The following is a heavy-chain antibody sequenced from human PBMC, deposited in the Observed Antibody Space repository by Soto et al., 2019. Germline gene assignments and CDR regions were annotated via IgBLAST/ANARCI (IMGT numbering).Heavy chain of an antibody. CDR1: GYTFTGYY. CDR2: INPNSGGT. J-gene: IGHJ4*02. V-gene: IGHV1-2*04. CDR3: ARDRANSSSWYFDY. D-gene: IGHD6-13*01. Sequence: ASVKVSCKASGYTFTGYYMHWVRQAPGQGLEWMGWINPNSGGTNYAQKFQGWVTMTRDTSISTAYMELSRLRSDDTAVYYCARDRANSSSWYFDYWGKETLVTVPS.